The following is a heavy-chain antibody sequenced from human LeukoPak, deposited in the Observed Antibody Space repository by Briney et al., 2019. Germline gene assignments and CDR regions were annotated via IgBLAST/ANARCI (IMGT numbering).Heavy chain of an antibody. D-gene: IGHD3-3*01. CDR3: ARQGSGYYLVDY. J-gene: IGHJ4*02. CDR1: GGSFSGYY. V-gene: IGHV4-34*01. CDR2: INHSGST. Sequence: SETLPLTCAVYGGSFSGYYWSWIRQPPGKGLEWIGEINHSGSTNYNPSLKSRVTISVDTSKNQFSLKLSSVTAADTAVYYCARQGSGYYLVDYWGQGTLVTVSS.